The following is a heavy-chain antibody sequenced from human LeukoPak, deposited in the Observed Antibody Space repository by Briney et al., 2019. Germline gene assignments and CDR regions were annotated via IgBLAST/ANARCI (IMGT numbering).Heavy chain of an antibody. CDR2: IYTTGRT. CDR3: AQAFGSGSSYYYGMDV. D-gene: IGHD3-10*01. V-gene: IGHV4-61*02. J-gene: IGHJ6*02. Sequence: SSETLSLTCIVSGASVNSGSYYWSWIRQPAGKGLEWIGRIYTTGRTSYNPSLKSRVTISVDKSKNQFSLKLSSVTAADTAVYYCAQAFGSGSSYYYGMDVWGQGTTVTVSS. CDR1: GASVNSGSYY.